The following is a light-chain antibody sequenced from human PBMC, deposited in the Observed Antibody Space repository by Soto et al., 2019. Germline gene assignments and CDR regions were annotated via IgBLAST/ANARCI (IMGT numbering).Light chain of an antibody. CDR3: QQSYSTPRT. J-gene: IGKJ1*01. CDR1: QSVSSY. Sequence: EIVLTQSPATLSLSPGERVTLSCRASQSVSSYLAWYQQKPGQAPRLLIYGASTRASGIPDRFSGSGSGTDFTLTISSLQPEDFATYYCQQSYSTPRTFGQGTKVDIK. CDR2: GAS. V-gene: IGKV3-11*01.